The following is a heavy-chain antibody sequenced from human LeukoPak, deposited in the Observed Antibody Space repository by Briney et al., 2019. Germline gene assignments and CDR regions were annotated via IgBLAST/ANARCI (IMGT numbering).Heavy chain of an antibody. Sequence: GASVKVSCKASGYTFTSYGISWVRQAPGQGLEWMGWISAYNGNTNYAQKLQGRVTMTTDTSTSTAYMELRSLRSDDTAVYYCARGSRLITMICTRRAFDIWGQGTMVTVSS. CDR2: ISAYNGNT. V-gene: IGHV1-18*01. J-gene: IGHJ3*02. CDR3: ARGSRLITMICTRRAFDI. D-gene: IGHD3-22*01. CDR1: GYTFTSYG.